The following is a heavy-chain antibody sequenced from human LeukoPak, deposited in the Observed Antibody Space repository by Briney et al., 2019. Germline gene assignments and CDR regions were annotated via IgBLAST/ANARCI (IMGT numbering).Heavy chain of an antibody. V-gene: IGHV3-7*01. Sequence: GGSLRLSCAASGFTFSRYWMSWVRQAPGKGLEWVANIKEDGSEKYYVDSVKGRFTISRDNAKNSLYLQMNSLRVEDTAIYYCARDDVLFDYWGQGALVTVSS. J-gene: IGHJ4*02. D-gene: IGHD6-6*01. CDR3: ARDDVLFDY. CDR2: IKEDGSEK. CDR1: GFTFSRYW.